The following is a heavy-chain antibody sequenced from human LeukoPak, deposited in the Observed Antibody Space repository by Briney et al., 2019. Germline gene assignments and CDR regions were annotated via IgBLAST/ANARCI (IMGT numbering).Heavy chain of an antibody. CDR1: GGSFSGYY. J-gene: IGHJ4*02. CDR3: ARGGYSGYDSFDY. V-gene: IGHV4-34*01. CDR2: INHSGST. D-gene: IGHD5-12*01. Sequence: SETLSLTCAVYGGSFSGYYWCWIRQPPGKGLEWIGEINHSGSTNYNPSLKSRVTISVDTSKNQFSLKLSSVTAADTAVYYCARGGYSGYDSFDYWGQGTLVTVSS.